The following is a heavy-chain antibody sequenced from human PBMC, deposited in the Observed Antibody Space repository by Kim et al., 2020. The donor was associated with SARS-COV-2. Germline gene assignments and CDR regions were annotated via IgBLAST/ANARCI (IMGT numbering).Heavy chain of an antibody. J-gene: IGHJ6*02. D-gene: IGHD6-13*01. CDR3: ARDALDSSSWYYYYYGMDV. CDR2: ISSSGSTI. Sequence: GGSLRLSCAASGFTFSSYEMIWVRQAPGKGLEWVSYISSSGSTIYYADSVKGRFTISRDNAKNSLYLQMNSLRAEDTAVYYCARDALDSSSWYYYYYGMDVWGQGTTVTVSS. CDR1: GFTFSSYE. V-gene: IGHV3-48*03.